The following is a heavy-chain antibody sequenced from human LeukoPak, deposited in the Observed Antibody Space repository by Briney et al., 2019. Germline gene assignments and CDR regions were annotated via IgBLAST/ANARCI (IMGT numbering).Heavy chain of an antibody. V-gene: IGHV4-59*11. Sequence: SETLSLTCTVSAASISSHYRRWIRPPPGQGLEWIGYIYYSGSTNYNPSLKSRVTISVDTSKNQFSLKLSSVTAADTAVYYCAREAEFSWFDPWGQGTLFTVSS. CDR2: IYYSGST. D-gene: IGHD3-10*01. CDR1: AASISSHY. J-gene: IGHJ5*02. CDR3: AREAEFSWFDP.